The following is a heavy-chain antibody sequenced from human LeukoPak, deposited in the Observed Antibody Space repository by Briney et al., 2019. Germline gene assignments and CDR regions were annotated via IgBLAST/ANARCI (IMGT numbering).Heavy chain of an antibody. D-gene: IGHD3-10*01. CDR3: ARESSFRGVIKIGFDP. V-gene: IGHV1-8*01. CDR1: GYTFTSYD. Sequence: ASVKVSCKASGYTFTSYDINWVRQATGQGLEWMGWMDPNSGNTGYAQKFQGRVTMTRNTSISTAYMELSSLRSEDTAVYYCARESSFRGVIKIGFDPWGQGTLVTVSS. J-gene: IGHJ5*02. CDR2: MDPNSGNT.